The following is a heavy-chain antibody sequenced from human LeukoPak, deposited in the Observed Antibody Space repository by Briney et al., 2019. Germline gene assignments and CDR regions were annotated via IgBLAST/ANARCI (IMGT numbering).Heavy chain of an antibody. J-gene: IGHJ3*02. CDR1: GFTFDDYA. D-gene: IGHD2-2*01. Sequence: PGGSLRLSCAASGFTFDDYAMHWVRQAPGKGLEWVSGISWNSGSIGYADSVKGRFTISRDNAKNSLYLQMNSLRAEDTAVYYCARDGYCSSTSCYPTPGHDAFDIWGQGTMVTVSS. CDR2: ISWNSGSI. V-gene: IGHV3-9*01. CDR3: ARDGYCSSTSCYPTPGHDAFDI.